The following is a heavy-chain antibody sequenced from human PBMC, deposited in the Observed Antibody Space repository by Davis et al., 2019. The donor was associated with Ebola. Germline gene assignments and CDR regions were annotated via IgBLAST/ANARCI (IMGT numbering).Heavy chain of an antibody. Sequence: GGSLRLSCAASGFTFSDYYMSWIRQAPGKGLEWVSYISSSSSYTNYADSVKGRFTISRDNAKNSLYLQMNSLRAEDTAVYYCARDRGDSSGYYYFDHWGQGTLVTVSS. D-gene: IGHD3-22*01. CDR3: ARDRGDSSGYYYFDH. CDR1: GFTFSDYY. V-gene: IGHV3-11*06. J-gene: IGHJ4*02. CDR2: ISSSSSYT.